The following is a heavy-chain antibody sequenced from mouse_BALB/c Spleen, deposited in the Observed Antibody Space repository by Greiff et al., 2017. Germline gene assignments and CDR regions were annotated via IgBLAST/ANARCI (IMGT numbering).Heavy chain of an antibody. D-gene: IGHD1-2*01. J-gene: IGHJ4*01. CDR2: IWTGRGT. CDR3: VRDITGAMDY. V-gene: IGHV2-9-2*01. CDR1: GFPFTSYD. Sequence: VQGVESGPGLVAPSQSLSITCPVSGFPFTSYDISRIRQPPGKGLEWLGVIWTGRGTNYNSAFMSRLSISKDNSKSQVFLKMNSLQTDDTAIYYCVRDITGAMDYWGQGTSVTVSA.